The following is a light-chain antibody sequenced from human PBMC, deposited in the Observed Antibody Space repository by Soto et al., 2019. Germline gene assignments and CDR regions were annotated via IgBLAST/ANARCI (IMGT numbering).Light chain of an antibody. V-gene: IGLV1-44*01. J-gene: IGLJ1*01. Sequence: QSALAQPPSASGTPGQRVTISCSGSTSNIGSNTVNWYQHLPGTAPKLLIYTSTQRPSGVPDRFSASKSGTSASLAISGLRSDDEADYYCAAWDDSLSVYVFGNGTKFTGL. CDR2: TST. CDR3: AAWDDSLSVYV. CDR1: TSNIGSNT.